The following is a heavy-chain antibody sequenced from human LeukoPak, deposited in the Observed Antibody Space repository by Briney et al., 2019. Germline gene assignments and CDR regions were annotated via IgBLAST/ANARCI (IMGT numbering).Heavy chain of an antibody. CDR2: IIPIFGTA. V-gene: IGHV1-69*13. CDR3: ARSPLRYCGGDCYSGYNWFDP. D-gene: IGHD2-21*02. CDR1: GGTFISYA. J-gene: IGHJ5*02. Sequence: ASVKVSCRASGGTFISYAISWVRQAPGQGLEWMGGIIPIFGTANYAQKFQGRVTITADESTSTAYMELSSLRSEDTAVYYCARSPLRYCGGDCYSGYNWFDPWGQGTLVTVSS.